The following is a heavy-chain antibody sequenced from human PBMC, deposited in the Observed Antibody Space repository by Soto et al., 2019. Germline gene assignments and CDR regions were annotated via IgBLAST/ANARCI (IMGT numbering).Heavy chain of an antibody. Sequence: QVQLVESGGGVVQPGRSLRLSCAASGFTFSTYAMHWVRQAPGKGLEWVAGMAYDGSKTYYADSMRGRFTISRDNSKNTLYLQMSSLRTQDKAVYYWARGHTSSWYYCDYWGQGTLVPVSS. CDR2: MAYDGSKT. D-gene: IGHD6-13*01. CDR3: ARGHTSSWYYCDY. CDR1: GFTFSTYA. J-gene: IGHJ4*02. V-gene: IGHV3-30-3*01.